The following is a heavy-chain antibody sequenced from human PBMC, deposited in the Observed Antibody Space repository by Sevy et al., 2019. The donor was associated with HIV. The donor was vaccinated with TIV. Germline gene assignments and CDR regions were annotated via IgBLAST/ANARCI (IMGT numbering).Heavy chain of an antibody. CDR3: TRGAIRGAVCPYYFDY. CDR2: TYYRSKWYN. J-gene: IGHJ4*02. D-gene: IGHD6-6*01. V-gene: IGHV6-1*01. CDR1: GDTVSSNTAA. Sequence: KQSQTLSLTCAISGDTVSSNTAAWNWIRQSPSRGLEWLGRTYYRSKWYNDYAPTIKTRMIIKPDTSKNQFSLQVNSVTPEDTAIYYCTRGAIRGAVCPYYFDYWGQGDLVTVSS.